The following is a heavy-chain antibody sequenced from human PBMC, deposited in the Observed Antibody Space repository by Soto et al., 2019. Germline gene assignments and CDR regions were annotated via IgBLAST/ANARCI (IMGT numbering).Heavy chain of an antibody. V-gene: IGHV3-23*01. CDR3: GKDQRIGVASRRTEEYYYYYGTDV. Sequence: PGGSLRLSCAASGFTFSSYGMSWVRQAPGKGLEWVSGISGSGGSTYYADSVKGRFTISRDNSKNTLHLQMNSLRAEDTAVYYCGKDQRIGVASRRTEEYYYYYGTDVWGQGTTVTVSS. D-gene: IGHD2-2*01. J-gene: IGHJ6*02. CDR2: ISGSGGST. CDR1: GFTFSSYG.